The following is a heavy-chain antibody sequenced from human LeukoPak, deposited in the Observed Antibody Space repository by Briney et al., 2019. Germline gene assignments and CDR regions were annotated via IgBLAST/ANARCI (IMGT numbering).Heavy chain of an antibody. CDR3: AKGSGSSGWYPFDY. CDR2: IRYDGSNK. Sequence: GGSLRLSCAASGFTFANYALTWVRQAPGKGLEWVAFIRYDGSNKYFADSVKGRFTISRDNSNNTLYLQMNSLRADDTAVYYCAKGSGSSGWYPFDYWGQGTLVTVSS. J-gene: IGHJ4*02. D-gene: IGHD6-19*01. V-gene: IGHV3-30*02. CDR1: GFTFANYA.